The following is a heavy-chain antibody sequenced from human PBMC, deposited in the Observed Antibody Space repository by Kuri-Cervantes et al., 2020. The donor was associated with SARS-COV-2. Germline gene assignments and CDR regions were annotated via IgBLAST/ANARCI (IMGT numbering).Heavy chain of an antibody. CDR1: GGSISSYY. J-gene: IGHJ6*02. Sequence: GSLRLSCTVSGGSISSYYWSWIRQPPGKGLEWIGYIYYSGSADYNPSLKSRVTISVDTSKNQFSLKLSSVTAADTAVYYCARVRVGGMDVWGQGTMVTVSS. CDR2: IYYSGSA. CDR3: ARVRVGGMDV. V-gene: IGHV4-59*12.